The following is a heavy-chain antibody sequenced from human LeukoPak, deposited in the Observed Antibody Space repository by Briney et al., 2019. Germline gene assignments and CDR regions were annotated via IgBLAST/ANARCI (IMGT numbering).Heavy chain of an antibody. V-gene: IGHV3-23*01. Sequence: GGSLRLSYAASGFTFNSYAMYWVRQAPGKGLEWVSGIFGSGGSSHYADSVKGRFTISRDNSKNTVYLQMNSLRPEDTAVYYCAKTTTGYSSGRYPGWPVDYWGQGTLVTVSS. CDR3: AKTTTGYSSGRYPGWPVDY. CDR1: GFTFNSYA. J-gene: IGHJ4*02. CDR2: IFGSGGSS. D-gene: IGHD6-19*01.